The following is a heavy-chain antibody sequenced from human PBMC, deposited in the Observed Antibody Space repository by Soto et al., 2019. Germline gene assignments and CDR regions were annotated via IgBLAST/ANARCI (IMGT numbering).Heavy chain of an antibody. CDR3: AKRVGFGELWNFDY. CDR2: ISYAGSDK. CDR1: GFSLSSYG. V-gene: IGHV3-30*18. Sequence: GGSLRLSCAASGFSLSSYGMHWVRQAPGKGLEWVAVISYAGSDKYYADSVKGRFTISRDNSKNTLYLQMSSLRAEDTAVYYCAKRVGFGELWNFDYWGQGTRVTAPQ. J-gene: IGHJ4*02. D-gene: IGHD3-10*01.